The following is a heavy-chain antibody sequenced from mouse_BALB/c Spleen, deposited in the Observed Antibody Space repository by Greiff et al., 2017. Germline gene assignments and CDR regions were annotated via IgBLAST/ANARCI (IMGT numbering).Heavy chain of an antibody. J-gene: IGHJ3*01. V-gene: IGHV14-3*02. CDR1: GFNIKDTY. CDR3: AKSGWDRAY. CDR2: IDPANGNT. Sequence: EVKLQESGAELVKPGASVKLSCTASGFNIKDTYMHWVKQRPEQGLEWIGRIDPANGNTKYDPKFQGKATITADTSSNTAYLQLSSLTSEDTAVYYCAKSGWDRAYWGQGTLVTVSA. D-gene: IGHD3-3*01.